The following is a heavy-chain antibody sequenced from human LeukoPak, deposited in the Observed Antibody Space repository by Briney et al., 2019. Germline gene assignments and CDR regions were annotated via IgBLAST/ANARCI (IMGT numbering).Heavy chain of an antibody. V-gene: IGHV3-23*01. CDR3: AKDSYYYGSGSFY. Sequence: GGSLRLSCAASGFTFSSYAMSWVRQAPGKGLEWVSTISGSGSSTYYADSVKGRFTISRDNSKNTLYLRMNSLRAEDTAIYYCAKDSYYYGSGSFYWGQGTLVTVSS. CDR1: GFTFSSYA. CDR2: ISGSGSST. D-gene: IGHD3-10*01. J-gene: IGHJ4*02.